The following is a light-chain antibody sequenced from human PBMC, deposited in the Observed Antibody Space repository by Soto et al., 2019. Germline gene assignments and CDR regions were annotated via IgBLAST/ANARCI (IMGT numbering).Light chain of an antibody. Sequence: DIQMTQSPSTLSASVGDRVTITCRASQSISSWLAWYQQKPGKAPKLLIYKASTLQSGVPSRFSGSGSGTDFTLTINSLQPEDFATYYCQQSYNAPRTFGGGTKVDNK. V-gene: IGKV1-39*01. CDR1: QSISSW. CDR3: QQSYNAPRT. CDR2: KAS. J-gene: IGKJ4*01.